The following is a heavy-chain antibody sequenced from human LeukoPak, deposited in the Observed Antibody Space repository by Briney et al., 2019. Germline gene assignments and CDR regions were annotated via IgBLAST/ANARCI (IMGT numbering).Heavy chain of an antibody. CDR2: MNPNSGNT. D-gene: IGHD3-16*01. CDR3: ARVSRGFWYFDL. J-gene: IGHJ2*01. V-gene: IGHV1-8*01. Sequence: ASVKVSCKXSGYSFTSYDINWVRQATGQGLEWMGWMNPNSGNTGYAQKFQGRVTMTRDTSISTAYMELSSLRSEDTAVYYCARVSRGFWYFDLWGRGTLVTVSS. CDR1: GYSFTSYD.